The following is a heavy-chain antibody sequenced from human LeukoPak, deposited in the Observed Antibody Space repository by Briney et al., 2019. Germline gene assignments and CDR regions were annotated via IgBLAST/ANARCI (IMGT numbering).Heavy chain of an antibody. CDR1: GFTFSDYW. J-gene: IGHJ4*02. CDR2: IKPDGSEK. CDR3: ARDSGSFFAN. D-gene: IGHD1-26*01. V-gene: IGHV3-7*01. Sequence: GGSLRLSCAASGFTFSDYWMSWVRQVPGKGLEWVANIKPDGSEKFYVDSVKGGFTISRDNAKNSLYLQMNSLRAEDTAVYYCARDSGSFFANWGQGTLSPSPQ.